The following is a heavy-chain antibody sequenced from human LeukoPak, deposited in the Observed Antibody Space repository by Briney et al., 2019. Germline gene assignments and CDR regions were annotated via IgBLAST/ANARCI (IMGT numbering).Heavy chain of an antibody. V-gene: IGHV3-23*01. CDR1: GFTFSSYA. CDR3: VREVHQQLVVFDY. Sequence: DPGGSLRLSCAASGFTFSSYAMSWVRQAPGKGLEWVSAISGSGGSTYYADSVKGRFTISRDNSKNTLYLQMNSLRAEDTAVYYCVREVHQQLVVFDYWGQGTLVTVSS. J-gene: IGHJ4*02. D-gene: IGHD6-13*01. CDR2: ISGSGGST.